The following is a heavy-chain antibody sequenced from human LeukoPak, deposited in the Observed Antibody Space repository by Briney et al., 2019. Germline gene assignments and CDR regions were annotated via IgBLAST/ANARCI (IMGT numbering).Heavy chain of an antibody. CDR1: GFTFSSYG. V-gene: IGHV3-30*02. D-gene: IGHD2-2*01. CDR3: AKAEYQLEHFDY. J-gene: IGHJ4*02. Sequence: GGSLRLSCAASGFTFSSYGMHWVRQAPGKGLEWVAFIRYDGTNKYYADSVKGRFTISRDNSKNTLFLQMNSLRTEDTAVYYCAKAEYQLEHFDYWGQGTLVTVSS. CDR2: IRYDGTNK.